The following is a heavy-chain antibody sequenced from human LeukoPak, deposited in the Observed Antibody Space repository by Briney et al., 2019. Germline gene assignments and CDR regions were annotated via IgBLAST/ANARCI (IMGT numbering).Heavy chain of an antibody. CDR3: ASIFSSGYSYFDY. J-gene: IGHJ4*02. D-gene: IGHD5-18*01. V-gene: IGHV3-30-3*01. Sequence: GGSLRLSCAASGFTFSSYPKHWVRQAPGKGLDWVAVISDDGYNPYYSDSVKGRFTISRDNSKNTVYLQMNSLRAEDTAVYYCASIFSSGYSYFDYWGQGTLVTVSS. CDR1: GFTFSSYP. CDR2: ISDDGYNP.